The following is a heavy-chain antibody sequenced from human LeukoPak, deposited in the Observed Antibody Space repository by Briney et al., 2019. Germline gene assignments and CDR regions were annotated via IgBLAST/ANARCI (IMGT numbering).Heavy chain of an antibody. V-gene: IGHV4-39*01. CDR2: IYYSGST. CDR3: ARLEVTAIMFDY. J-gene: IGHJ4*02. Sequence: PSETLSLTCTVSGGSISSSSYSWGWVRQPPGKGLEWNGIIYYSGSTYYNPSLKIRVTISVDTSKNQFSLKLSSVTAADTAVYDCARLEVTAIMFDYWGQGTLVTVSS. D-gene: IGHD2-21*02. CDR1: GGSISSSSYS.